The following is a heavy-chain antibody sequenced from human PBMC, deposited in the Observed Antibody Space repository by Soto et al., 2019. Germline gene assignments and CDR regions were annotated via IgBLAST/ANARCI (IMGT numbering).Heavy chain of an antibody. CDR1: GGSVSIGDYL. Sequence: SETLSLTCTVFGGSVSIGDYLWSWIRQRPGKGLEWIGYIHDSGNTYYNPSLKSRVTISLDTSKNQFSLKVTSMTAADTAVYFCARARGGDSGDYASLFDRWGQGNLVTVSS. CDR2: IHDSGNT. V-gene: IGHV4-30-4*01. J-gene: IGHJ5*02. D-gene: IGHD4-17*01. CDR3: ARARGGDSGDYASLFDR.